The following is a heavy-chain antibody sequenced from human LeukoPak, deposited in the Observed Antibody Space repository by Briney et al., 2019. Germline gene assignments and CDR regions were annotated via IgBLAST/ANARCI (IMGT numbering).Heavy chain of an antibody. CDR1: GFTFSRHG. D-gene: IGHD5-12*01. Sequence: GGSLRLSCAASGFTFSRHGMHWVRLAPGKGLEWVAFIAYDGSIENYADSVKGRFTISRDNSKNELWLQMNSLRAEDTAVYYCARAPDIVATKYYYYYYGMDVWGQGTAVTVSS. V-gene: IGHV3-30*02. CDR2: IAYDGSIE. J-gene: IGHJ6*02. CDR3: ARAPDIVATKYYYYYYGMDV.